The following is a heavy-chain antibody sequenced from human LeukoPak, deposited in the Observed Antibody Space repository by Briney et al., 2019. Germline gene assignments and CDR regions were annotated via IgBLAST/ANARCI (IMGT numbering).Heavy chain of an antibody. CDR1: GGSFSGYY. CDR3: ARGRSSSWHPRCYFDY. V-gene: IGHV4-34*01. Sequence: PSETLSLTCAVYGGSFSGYYWSWIRQPPGKGLEWIGEINHSGSTNYNPSLKSRVTISVDTSKNQFSLKLSSVTAADTAVYYCARGRSSSWHPRCYFDYWGQGTLVTVSS. D-gene: IGHD6-13*01. CDR2: INHSGST. J-gene: IGHJ4*02.